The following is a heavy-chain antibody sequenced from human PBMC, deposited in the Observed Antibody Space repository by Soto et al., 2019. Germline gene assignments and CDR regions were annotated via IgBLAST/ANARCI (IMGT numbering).Heavy chain of an antibody. CDR1: GGIFTNNA. CDR2: VIPLFDTA. CDR3: ATGGHNDGYNFSHGMDV. J-gene: IGHJ6*04. Sequence: QVQVVQSGAEVKKPGSSVKVSCKVSGGIFTNNAISWVRQAPGQGLEWLGGVIPLFDTAYYAQIFRGRLRISADGATTTAYMEVRGLTSADTPVYFCATGGHNDGYNFSHGMDVCGEGTTVTVSA. D-gene: IGHD5-18*01. V-gene: IGHV1-69*01.